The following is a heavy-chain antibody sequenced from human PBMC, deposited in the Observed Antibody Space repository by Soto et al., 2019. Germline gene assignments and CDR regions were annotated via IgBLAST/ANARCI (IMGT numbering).Heavy chain of an antibody. CDR2: INQDGSQK. CDR3: TNYVPGILGVY. V-gene: IGHV3-7*05. J-gene: IGHJ4*02. Sequence: GGSLRLSCAASGFTFSGYWMSWVRQAPGKGLDWVANINQDGSQKYYVDSVRGRFTISRDNAENSLHLQMSSLRAEDTAIYYCTNYVPGILGVYWGQGALVTVSS. CDR1: GFTFSGYW. D-gene: IGHD4-17*01.